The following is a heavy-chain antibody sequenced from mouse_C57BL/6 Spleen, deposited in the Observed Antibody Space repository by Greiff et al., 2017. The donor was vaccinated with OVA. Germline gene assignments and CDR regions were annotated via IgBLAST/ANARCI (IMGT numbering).Heavy chain of an antibody. Sequence: VQLQQSGPELVKPGASVKISCKASGYAFSSSWMNWVKQRPGKGLEWIGRIYPGDGDTNYNGKFKGKATLTADKTSGTAYMQLSSLTSEDSAVYFCARWGVTFDYWGQGTTLTVSS. CDR3: ARWGVTFDY. CDR1: GYAFSSSW. D-gene: IGHD2-2*01. CDR2: IYPGDGDT. J-gene: IGHJ2*01. V-gene: IGHV1-82*01.